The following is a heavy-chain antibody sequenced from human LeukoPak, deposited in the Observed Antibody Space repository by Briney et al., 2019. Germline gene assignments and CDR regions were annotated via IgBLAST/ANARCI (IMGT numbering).Heavy chain of an antibody. CDR3: ARDSTTKPYYYYYGMDV. D-gene: IGHD4-11*01. J-gene: IGHJ6*02. CDR1: GFTFSSYW. Sequence: GGSLRLSCAASGFTFSSYWMSWVRQAPGKGLEWVANIKQDGSEKYYVDSVKGRFTISRDNVKNSLYLQMNSLRAEDTAVYYCARDSTTKPYYYYYGMDVWGQGTTVTVSS. V-gene: IGHV3-7*01. CDR2: IKQDGSEK.